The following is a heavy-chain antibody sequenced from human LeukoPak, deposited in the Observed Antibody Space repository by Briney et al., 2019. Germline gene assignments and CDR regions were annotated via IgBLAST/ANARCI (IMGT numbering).Heavy chain of an antibody. CDR1: GFPFSRYW. V-gene: IGHV3-7*01. CDR3: ARDKAVGPTKFDS. D-gene: IGHD1-26*01. J-gene: IGHJ5*01. Sequence: GGSLRLSCAASGFPFSRYWMSWVRQAPGKGLEWVANIKQDGGEIYYVDSVKGRFTISRDNAKNSVYLHMNSLRAEDTAVYYCARDKAVGPTKFDSWGQGTLVTVSS. CDR2: IKQDGGEI.